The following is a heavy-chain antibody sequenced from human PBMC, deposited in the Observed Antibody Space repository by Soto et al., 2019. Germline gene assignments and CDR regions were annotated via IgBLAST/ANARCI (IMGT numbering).Heavy chain of an antibody. J-gene: IGHJ6*02. Sequence: ASVKVSCKASGYTFTSYYMHWVRQAPGQGLEWMGIINPSDGSTSYAQKFQGRVTMTRDTSTSTAYMELSRLRSEDTAVYYCGSFQDFVVVPAQTYYYYYGMDVWGQGTTVTVSS. CDR1: GYTFTSYY. V-gene: IGHV1-46*01. D-gene: IGHD2-2*01. CDR3: GSFQDFVVVPAQTYYYYYGMDV. CDR2: INPSDGST.